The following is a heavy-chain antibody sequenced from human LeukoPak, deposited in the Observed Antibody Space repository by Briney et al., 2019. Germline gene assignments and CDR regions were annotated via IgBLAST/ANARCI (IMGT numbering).Heavy chain of an antibody. D-gene: IGHD3-3*01. J-gene: IGHJ5*02. CDR3: ARDGGSGLGLRFLEWLSDNWFDP. CDR2: INPNSGGT. Sequence: ASVKVSCKASGYTFTGYYMHWVRQAPGQGLEWMGWINPNSGGTNYAQKFQGRVTMTRDTSISTAYMELSRLRSDDTAVYYCARDGGSGLGLRFLEWLSDNWFDPWGQGTLVTVSS. CDR1: GYTFTGYY. V-gene: IGHV1-2*02.